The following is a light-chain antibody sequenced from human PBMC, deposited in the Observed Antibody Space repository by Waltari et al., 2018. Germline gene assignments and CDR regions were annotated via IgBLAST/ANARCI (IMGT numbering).Light chain of an antibody. J-gene: IGLJ2*01. CDR2: DVD. CDR1: STDVGPYDS. V-gene: IGLV2-11*01. CDR3: CSYAGNNILI. Sequence: QSALTQPRSVSGSPGQSVTISCIGTSTDVGPYDSVPWYPHPPGKTPKLMIYDVDKRPSGVPDRFSGSKSGTTASLTISGLQTEDEAEFYCCSYAGNNILIFGGGTKLTVL.